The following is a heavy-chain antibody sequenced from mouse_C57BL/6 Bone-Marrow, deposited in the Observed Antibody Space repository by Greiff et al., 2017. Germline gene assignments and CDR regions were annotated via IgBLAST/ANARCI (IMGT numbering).Heavy chain of an antibody. J-gene: IGHJ1*03. CDR2: ISSGSSTI. V-gene: IGHV5-17*01. Sequence: EVQLVESGGGLVKPGGSLKLSCAASGFTFSDYGMHWVRQAPEKGLEWVAYISSGSSTIYYADTVKGRFTISRDNAKNTLFLQMTSLRSEDTAMYYCARDGNYSYWYFEVWGTGTTVTVSS. D-gene: IGHD2-1*01. CDR1: GFTFSDYG. CDR3: ARDGNYSYWYFEV.